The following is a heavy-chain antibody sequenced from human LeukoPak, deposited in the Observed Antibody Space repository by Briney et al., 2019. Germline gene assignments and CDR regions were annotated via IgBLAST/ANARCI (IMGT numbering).Heavy chain of an antibody. Sequence: ASVKVSCKASGYTFTSYAMNWVRQAPGQGLEWMGWTNTNTGNPTYAQGFTGRFVFSLDTSVSTAYLQISSLKAEDTAVYYCAEGLPAYDILTGSGMDVWGQGTTVTVSS. J-gene: IGHJ6*02. CDR3: AEGLPAYDILTGSGMDV. CDR2: TNTNTGNP. CDR1: GYTFTSYA. D-gene: IGHD3-9*01. V-gene: IGHV7-4-1*02.